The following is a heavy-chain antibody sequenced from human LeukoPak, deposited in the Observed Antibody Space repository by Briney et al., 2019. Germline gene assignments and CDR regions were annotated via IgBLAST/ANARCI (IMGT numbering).Heavy chain of an antibody. Sequence: SQTLSLTCAISGDSVSTNSASWNWIRQSPSRGLEWLGRTYYRSKWYNDFAVSVKSRITINPDTSKNQFSLQLNSVSPEDTAVYYCAREGVAGDNWFDPWGQGTLVTVSS. CDR1: GDSVSTNSAS. CDR3: AREGVAGDNWFDP. D-gene: IGHD6-19*01. V-gene: IGHV6-1*01. CDR2: TYYRSKWYN. J-gene: IGHJ5*02.